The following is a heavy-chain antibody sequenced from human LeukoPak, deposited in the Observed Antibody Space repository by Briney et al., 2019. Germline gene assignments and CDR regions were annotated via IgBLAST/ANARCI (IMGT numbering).Heavy chain of an antibody. D-gene: IGHD6-13*01. Sequence: GRSLRLSCAASGFTFSSYGMHWVRQAPGKGLEWVAVISYDGSNKYYADSVKGRFTISRDNSKNTLHLQINSLRAEDTAVYYCAHSSSLIWGQGTLVTVSS. CDR2: ISYDGSNK. V-gene: IGHV3-30*03. J-gene: IGHJ4*02. CDR3: AHSSSLI. CDR1: GFTFSSYG.